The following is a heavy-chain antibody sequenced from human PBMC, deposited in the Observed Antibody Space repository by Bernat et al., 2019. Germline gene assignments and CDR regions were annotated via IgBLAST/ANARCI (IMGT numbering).Heavy chain of an antibody. CDR3: ARERIAARPLIDY. D-gene: IGHD6-6*01. V-gene: IGHV3-33*01. Sequence: QVQLVESGGGVVQPGRSLRLSCAASGFTFSSYGMHWVRQAPGKGLEWVAVIWYDGSNKYYADSVKGRFTISRDNSKNTLYLQMNSLRAEDTAVYYCARERIAARPLIDYWGQGTLVTV. J-gene: IGHJ4*02. CDR2: IWYDGSNK. CDR1: GFTFSSYG.